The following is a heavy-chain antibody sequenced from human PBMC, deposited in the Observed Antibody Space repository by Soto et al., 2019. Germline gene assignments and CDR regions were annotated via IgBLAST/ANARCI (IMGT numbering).Heavy chain of an antibody. Sequence: SETLSLTCTVSGGSISSSSYYWGWIRQPPGKGLEWIGSIYYSGSTYYNPSLKSRVTISVDTSKNQFSLKLSSVTAADTAVYYCARYVGDSSGYYYWFDPWGQGTLVTVSS. J-gene: IGHJ5*02. CDR1: GGSISSSSYY. V-gene: IGHV4-39*07. CDR3: ARYVGDSSGYYYWFDP. D-gene: IGHD3-22*01. CDR2: IYYSGST.